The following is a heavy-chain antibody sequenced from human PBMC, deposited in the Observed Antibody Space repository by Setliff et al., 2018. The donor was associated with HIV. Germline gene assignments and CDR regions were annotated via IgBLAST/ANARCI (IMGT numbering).Heavy chain of an antibody. J-gene: IGHJ4*02. D-gene: IGHD3-22*01. CDR1: GFTFNHYA. V-gene: IGHV1-69*17. CDR2: TIPMSDIP. CDR3: VRVGPWYYGRSGYLASWDY. Sequence: KVSCTASGFTFNHYALSWVRQAPGQRPEWMGGTIPMSDIPNYAQNFQGRVTITADHSTTTTYMEPSSLSSEDTAVYYCVRVGPWYYGRSGYLASWDYWGQGTQVTVSS.